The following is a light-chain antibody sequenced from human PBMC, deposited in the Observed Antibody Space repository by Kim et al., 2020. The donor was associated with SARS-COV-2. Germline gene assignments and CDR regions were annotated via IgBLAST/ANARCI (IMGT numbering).Light chain of an antibody. J-gene: IGKJ1*01. CDR2: DAS. V-gene: IGKV1-5*01. CDR1: QSINKW. Sequence: IQMTQSPSTLSASVGDRVTITCQASQSINKWLAWYQQKPGTAPKLLIYDASTLESGVPSRFSGIGSETEFTLTISSLQPDDLATYYCQQYHAYWTFGQGTKVDIK. CDR3: QQYHAYWT.